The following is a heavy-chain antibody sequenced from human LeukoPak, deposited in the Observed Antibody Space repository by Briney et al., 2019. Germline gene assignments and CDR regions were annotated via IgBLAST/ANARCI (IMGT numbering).Heavy chain of an antibody. CDR1: GFTFSSYA. Sequence: GGSLRLSCAASGFTFSSYAMSWVRQAPGKGLEWVPAISGSGGSTYYADSVKGRFTISRDNSKNTLYLQMNSLRAEDTAVYYCAKAFTIFGVVVIDEGYYYFDYWGQGTLVTVSS. CDR3: AKAFTIFGVVVIDEGYYYFDY. V-gene: IGHV3-23*01. CDR2: ISGSGGST. D-gene: IGHD3-3*01. J-gene: IGHJ4*02.